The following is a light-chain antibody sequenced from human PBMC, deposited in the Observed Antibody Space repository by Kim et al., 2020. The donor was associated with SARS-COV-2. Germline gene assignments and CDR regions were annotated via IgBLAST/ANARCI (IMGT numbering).Light chain of an antibody. V-gene: IGKV3-15*01. CDR1: QSVSSN. Sequence: EIVMTQSPATLSVSPGERATLSCRASQSVSSNLAWYQQKPGQAPRLLIYGASTRATGIPARFSGSGSGTEFTLTISSLQSEDFAVYYGQQYNNWPPLTFGGGTQVDIK. CDR3: QQYNNWPPLT. CDR2: GAS. J-gene: IGKJ4*01.